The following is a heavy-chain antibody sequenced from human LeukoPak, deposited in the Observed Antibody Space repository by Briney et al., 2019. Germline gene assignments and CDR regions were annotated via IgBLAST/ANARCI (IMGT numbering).Heavy chain of an antibody. CDR2: FDPEDGET. J-gene: IGHJ4*02. D-gene: IGHD3-22*01. Sequence: ASVKVSCKVSGCTLTELSMHWVRQAPGKGLEWMGGFDPEDGETIYAQKFQGRVTMTEDTSTDTAYMELSSLRSEDTAVYYCVCRRYYDSSDPFDYWGQGTLVTVSS. CDR1: GCTLTELS. CDR3: VCRRYYDSSDPFDY. V-gene: IGHV1-24*01.